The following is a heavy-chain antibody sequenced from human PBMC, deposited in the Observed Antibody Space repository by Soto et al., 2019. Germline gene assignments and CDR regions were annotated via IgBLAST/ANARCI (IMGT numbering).Heavy chain of an antibody. J-gene: IGHJ5*02. CDR1: GFPFSDHA. V-gene: IGHV3-23*01. CDR3: AKDLYVQPPSGWFDP. Sequence: PGGSLRLSCAASGFPFSDHAMHWVRQTPGKGLEWVSAITGRGDSTYYAGSVKGRFTISRDNSKSTLYLQMMSLRAEDTAVYYCAKDLYVQPPSGWFDPWGQGTVVT. CDR2: ITGRGDST. D-gene: IGHD1-26*01.